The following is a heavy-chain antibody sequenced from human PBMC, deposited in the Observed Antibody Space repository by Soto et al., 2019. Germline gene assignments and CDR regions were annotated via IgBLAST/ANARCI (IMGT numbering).Heavy chain of an antibody. CDR3: ARVVAGSNWYYFDY. CDR1: GGYVSTSFFY. D-gene: IGHD1-20*01. J-gene: IGHJ4*02. CDR2: IYYSGRT. V-gene: IGHV4-39*01. Sequence: SETLSLTCTVSGGYVSTSFFYWGWIRQPPGKELEWIGSIYYSGRTYYNPSLKSRVTISVDTSKNQFSLKLSSVTAADTAVYYCARVVAGSNWYYFDYWGQGTLVTSPQ.